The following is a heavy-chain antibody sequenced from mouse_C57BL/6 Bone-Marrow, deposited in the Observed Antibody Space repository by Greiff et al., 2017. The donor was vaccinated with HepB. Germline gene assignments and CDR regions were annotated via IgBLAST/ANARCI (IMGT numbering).Heavy chain of an antibody. Sequence: QVQLQQSGAELVRPGASVKMSCKASGYTFTSYNMHWVKQTPRQGLEWIGAIYPGNGDTSYNQKFKGKATLTVDKSSSTAYMQLSSLTAEDSAVYFCARGWIYYDYDDGAWFAYWGQGTLVTVSA. V-gene: IGHV1-12*01. CDR1: GYTFTSYN. CDR2: IYPGNGDT. D-gene: IGHD2-4*01. CDR3: ARGWIYYDYDDGAWFAY. J-gene: IGHJ3*01.